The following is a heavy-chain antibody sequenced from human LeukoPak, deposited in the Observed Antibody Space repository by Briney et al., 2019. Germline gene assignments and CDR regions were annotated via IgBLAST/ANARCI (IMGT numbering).Heavy chain of an antibody. V-gene: IGHV4-59*01. CDR1: GGSISSYY. CDR3: ARPRYCSSTSCYEVDP. J-gene: IGHJ5*02. Sequence: SGTLSLTCTVSGGSISSYYWSWIRQPPGKGLEWIGYIYYSGSTNYNPSLKSRVTISVDTSKNQFSLKLSSVTAADTAVYYCARPRYCSSTSCYEVDPWGQGTLVTVSS. CDR2: IYYSGST. D-gene: IGHD2-2*01.